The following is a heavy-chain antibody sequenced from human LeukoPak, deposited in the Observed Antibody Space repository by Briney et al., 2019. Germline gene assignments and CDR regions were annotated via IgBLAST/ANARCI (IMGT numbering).Heavy chain of an antibody. D-gene: IGHD6-19*01. CDR2: ISSSSSYI. Sequence: GGSLRLSCAASGFTFSSYSMNWVRQAPGKGLEWVSSISSSSSYIYYADSVKGRFTISRDNAKNSLYLQMNSLRAEDTAVYYCAKAAGRYSSGWDFDYWGQGTLVTVSS. CDR3: AKAAGRYSSGWDFDY. J-gene: IGHJ4*02. V-gene: IGHV3-21*01. CDR1: GFTFSSYS.